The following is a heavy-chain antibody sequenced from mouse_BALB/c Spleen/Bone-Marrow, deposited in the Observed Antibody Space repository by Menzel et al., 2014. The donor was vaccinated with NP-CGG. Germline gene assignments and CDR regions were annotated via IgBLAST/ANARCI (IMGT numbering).Heavy chain of an antibody. CDR3: VRSRLRDWYFDV. D-gene: IGHD1-2*01. CDR1: GNTFTSYD. V-gene: IGHV1S56*01. Sequence: VKLMESGVELAKPGASVKLSCKASGNTFTSYDINWVRQRPEQGLEWIGWIFPGDSTTKYNEKFKGKATLTTDKSSSTVHMQLSRLTSEDSAVYFCVRSRLRDWYFDVWGAGTTVTISS. CDR2: IFPGDSTT. J-gene: IGHJ1*01.